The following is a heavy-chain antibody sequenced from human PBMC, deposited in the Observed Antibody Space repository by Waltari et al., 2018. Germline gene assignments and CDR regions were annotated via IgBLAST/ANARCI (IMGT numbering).Heavy chain of an antibody. J-gene: IGHJ4*02. CDR2: ISGSAGST. CDR1: GFTVRSYV. Sequence: EVQLEGSGGGVVQRGGSLRLSCVAPGFTVRSYVMNWFRQAPGKGLEWVSSISGSAGSTYYADSGKGRFTISRDNSKNTLYLQMNSLRAEDSALYYCAKDVESGSAYYSDYWGQGTLVTVSS. D-gene: IGHD3-22*01. V-gene: IGHV3-23*04. CDR3: AKDVESGSAYYSDY.